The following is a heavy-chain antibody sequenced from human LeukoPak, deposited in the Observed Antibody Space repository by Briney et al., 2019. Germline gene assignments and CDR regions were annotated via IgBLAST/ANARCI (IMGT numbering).Heavy chain of an antibody. D-gene: IGHD2-2*01. CDR2: IIPILGIA. J-gene: IGHJ6*03. V-gene: IGHV1-69*04. Sequence: GASVKVSCKASGGTFSSYAISWVRQAPGQGLEWMGRIIPILGIANYAQKFQGRVTITTDESTSTAYMELSSLRSEDTAVYYCARVQRIGYYYYMDVWGKGTTVTVSS. CDR1: GGTFSSYA. CDR3: ARVQRIGYYYYMDV.